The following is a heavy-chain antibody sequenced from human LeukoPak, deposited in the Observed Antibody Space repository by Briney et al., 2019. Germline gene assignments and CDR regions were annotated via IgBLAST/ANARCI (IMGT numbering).Heavy chain of an antibody. Sequence: HTGGSLRLSCAASGFTFDDYGMSWVRQAPGKGPEWVSAISGSGGSTYYADSVKGRFTISRDNSKNTLYLQMNSLRAEDTAVYYCANSLDWNVDYWGQGTLVTVSS. CDR2: ISGSGGST. CDR1: GFTFDDYG. CDR3: ANSLDWNVDY. D-gene: IGHD3/OR15-3a*01. V-gene: IGHV3-23*01. J-gene: IGHJ4*02.